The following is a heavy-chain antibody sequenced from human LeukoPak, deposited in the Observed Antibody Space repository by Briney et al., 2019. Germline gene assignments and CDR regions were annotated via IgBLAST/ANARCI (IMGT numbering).Heavy chain of an antibody. CDR1: GYTFTGYY. CDR2: INPNSGGT. V-gene: IGHV1-2*02. CDR3: ARVDNSDYGGKENAFDI. D-gene: IGHD4-23*01. Sequence: ASVKVSCKASGYTFTGYYMHWVRQAPVQGLEWMGWINPNSGGTNYAQKFQGRVTMTRDTSISTAYMELSRLRSDDTAVYYCARVDNSDYGGKENAFDIWGQGTMVTVPS. J-gene: IGHJ3*02.